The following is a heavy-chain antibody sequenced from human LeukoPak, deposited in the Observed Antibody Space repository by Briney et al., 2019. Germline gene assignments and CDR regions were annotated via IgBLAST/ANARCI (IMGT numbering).Heavy chain of an antibody. D-gene: IGHD6-13*01. CDR3: ARDGEQQLVHPTQYYYMDV. Sequence: SETLSLTCTVSGGSISSYYWSWIRQPAGKGLEWIGRIYTSGSTNYNPSLKSRVTMSVDTSKNQFSLKLSSVTAADTAVYYCARDGEQQLVHPTQYYYMDVWGKGTTVTVSS. V-gene: IGHV4-4*07. J-gene: IGHJ6*03. CDR1: GGSISSYY. CDR2: IYTSGST.